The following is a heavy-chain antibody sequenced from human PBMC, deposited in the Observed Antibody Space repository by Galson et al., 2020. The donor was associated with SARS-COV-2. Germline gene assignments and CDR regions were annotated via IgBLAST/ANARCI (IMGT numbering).Heavy chain of an antibody. Sequence: GESLKISCAVSGFTVSSFEMSWVRQAPGKGLEWLSYISNRGSTIHYGDSVKGRFTISRDSAKNSLILQMDSLMAEDTVVYYCARWGCSGGTCFAGAYFDHWGQGTPVTVS. D-gene: IGHD2-15*01. CDR3: ARWGCSGGTCFAGAYFDH. CDR1: GFTVSSFE. J-gene: IGHJ4*02. V-gene: IGHV3-48*03. CDR2: ISNRGSTI.